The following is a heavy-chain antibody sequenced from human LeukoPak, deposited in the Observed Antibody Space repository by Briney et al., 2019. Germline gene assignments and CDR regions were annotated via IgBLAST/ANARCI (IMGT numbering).Heavy chain of an antibody. D-gene: IGHD3-16*01. Sequence: GGSLRLSCAASGFTFSSYGMHWVRQAPGKGLEWVAVISYDGSNKYYADSVKGRFTISRDNSKNTLYLQMNSLRAEDTAVYYCAKDPRAGGPLGYWGQGTLVTVSS. CDR2: ISYDGSNK. CDR1: GFTFSSYG. J-gene: IGHJ4*02. CDR3: AKDPRAGGPLGY. V-gene: IGHV3-30*18.